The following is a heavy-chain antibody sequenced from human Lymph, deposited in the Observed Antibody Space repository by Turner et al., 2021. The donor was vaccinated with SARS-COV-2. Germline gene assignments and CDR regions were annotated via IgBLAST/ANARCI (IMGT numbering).Heavy chain of an antibody. CDR1: GYTFTRYD. V-gene: IGHV1-8*01. J-gene: IGHJ5*02. D-gene: IGHD3-9*01. CDR3: ARAAQLTVWFDP. Sequence: QVQLVQSGAEVKKPGASVKVSCMASGYTFTRYDINWVRQATGQGLEGMGWMDPNSGNTGYAQKFQGRATMTRNTSISTAYMELSSLRSEDTAVYYCARAAQLTVWFDPWGQGTLVTVSS. CDR2: MDPNSGNT.